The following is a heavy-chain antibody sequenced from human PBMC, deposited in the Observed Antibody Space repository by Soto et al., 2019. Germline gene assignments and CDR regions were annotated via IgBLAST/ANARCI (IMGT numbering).Heavy chain of an antibody. CDR2: IYYSGST. J-gene: IGHJ4*02. Sequence: QVQLQESGQGLVKPSQTLSLTCTVSGGSISSGRYYWSWIRQHPGKGLEWIGYIYYSGSTYYNPSLKSRVTISVDTSKNQFSLKLSSVTAADTAVYHCAMGDDSSGLGRKHWGQGTLVTVSS. CDR3: AMGDDSSGLGRKH. CDR1: GGSISSGRYY. D-gene: IGHD3-22*01. V-gene: IGHV4-31*03.